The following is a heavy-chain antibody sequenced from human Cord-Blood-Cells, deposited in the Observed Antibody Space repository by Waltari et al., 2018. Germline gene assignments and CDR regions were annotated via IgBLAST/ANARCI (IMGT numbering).Heavy chain of an antibody. CDR1: GGSFSGYY. CDR2: INHSGST. J-gene: IGHJ2*01. Sequence: QVQLQQWGAGLLKPSETLSLTCAVYGGSFSGYYWSWIRQPPGKGLEWIGEINHSGSTNYNPSLKSRVTISVDTSKNQFSLKLSSVTAADTAVYYCARVLRLACWYFDLWGRGTLVTVSS. CDR3: ARVLRLACWYFDL. V-gene: IGHV4-34*01.